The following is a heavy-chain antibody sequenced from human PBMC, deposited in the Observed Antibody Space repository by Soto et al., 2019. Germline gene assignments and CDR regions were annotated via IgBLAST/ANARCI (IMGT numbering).Heavy chain of an antibody. J-gene: IGHJ6*03. V-gene: IGHV3-11*01. CDR3: ASAFDEQLVNHHYYYYMDV. CDR2: ISSSGSTI. D-gene: IGHD6-13*01. Sequence: QVQLVESGGGLVKPGGSLRLSCAASGFTFSDYYMSWIRQAPGKGLEWVSYISSSGSTIYYADSVKGRFTISRDNAKNSLYLQMSSVRAEDTAVYYCASAFDEQLVNHHYYYYMDVWGKGTTVTVSS. CDR1: GFTFSDYY.